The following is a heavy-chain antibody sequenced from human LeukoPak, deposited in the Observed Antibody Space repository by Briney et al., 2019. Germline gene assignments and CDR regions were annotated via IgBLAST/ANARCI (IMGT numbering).Heavy chain of an antibody. Sequence: ASVKVSCMASGYMFTSYYIHWVRQAPGQGLEWMGIINPSGDYTSYAQKFQGRVTMTRDTSTSTVYMELSSLRSEDTAVCYCARESGVGKSSDYWGQGTLVTVSS. V-gene: IGHV1-46*01. CDR1: GYMFTSYY. D-gene: IGHD3-10*01. CDR3: ARESGVGKSSDY. J-gene: IGHJ4*02. CDR2: INPSGDYT.